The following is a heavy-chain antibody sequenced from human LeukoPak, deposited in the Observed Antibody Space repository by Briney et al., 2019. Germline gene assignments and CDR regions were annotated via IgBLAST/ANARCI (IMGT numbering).Heavy chain of an antibody. CDR1: GGTFSSYA. V-gene: IGHV1-69*05. CDR2: IIPIFGTA. J-gene: IGHJ4*02. D-gene: IGHD3-22*01. CDR3: ARAEDYYDSSGLLDY. Sequence: ASVKVSCKASGGTFSSYAISWVRQAPGQGLEWMGGIIPIFGTANYAQKFQGRVTITTDESTSTAYMELSSLRSEDTAVYYCARAEDYYDSSGLLDYWGQGTLVTVSS.